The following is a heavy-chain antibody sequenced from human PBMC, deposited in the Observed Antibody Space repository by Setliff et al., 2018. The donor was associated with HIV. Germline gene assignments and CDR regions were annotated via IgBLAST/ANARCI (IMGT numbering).Heavy chain of an antibody. CDR3: ARDLDYYFDY. V-gene: IGHV3-72*01. D-gene: IGHD1-1*01. Sequence: GGSLRLSCAASGFTFNNAWMTWVRQAPGKGLEWVGRTRNKANGYITEYGASVQGRFTISRDNSKDSLFLQMNSLRAEDTAVYYCARDLDYYFDYWGQGTLVTVSS. CDR1: GFTFNNAW. CDR2: TRNKANGYIT. J-gene: IGHJ4*02.